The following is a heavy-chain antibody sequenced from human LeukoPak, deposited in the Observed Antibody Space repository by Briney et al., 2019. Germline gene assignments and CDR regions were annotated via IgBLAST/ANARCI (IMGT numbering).Heavy chain of an antibody. J-gene: IGHJ4*02. D-gene: IGHD3/OR15-3a*01. CDR3: ARVDSDFDY. CDR1: GGSISSGSYY. Sequence: PSETLSLTCTVSGGSISSGSYYWSWIRQPAGKGLEWIGRIYTSGSTNYNPSLKSRVTISVDTSKNQFSLKLSSVTAADTAVYYCARVDSDFDYWGQGTLVTVSS. V-gene: IGHV4-61*02. CDR2: IYTSGST.